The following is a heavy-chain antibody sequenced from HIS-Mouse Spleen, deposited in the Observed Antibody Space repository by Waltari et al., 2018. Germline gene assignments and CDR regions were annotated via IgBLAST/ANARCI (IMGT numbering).Heavy chain of an antibody. Sequence: QVQLQQWGAGLLKPSETLSPTCAGYGGSFSGYYWSWIRQPPGKGLEWIGEINHSGSTNYNPSLKSRVTISVDTSKNQFSLKLSSVTAADTAVYYCARGKGSSSWYYFDYWGQGTLVTVSS. V-gene: IGHV4-34*01. CDR3: ARGKGSSSWYYFDY. CDR2: INHSGST. CDR1: GGSFSGYY. D-gene: IGHD6-13*01. J-gene: IGHJ4*02.